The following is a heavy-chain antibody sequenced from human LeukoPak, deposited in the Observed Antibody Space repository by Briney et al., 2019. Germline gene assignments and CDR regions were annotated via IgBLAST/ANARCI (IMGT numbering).Heavy chain of an antibody. CDR1: GYTFTGYY. Sequence: GASVKVSCKASGYTFTGYYMHWVRQAPGQGLEWMGWINPNSGGTNYAQKFQGRVTMTRDTSISTAYMELSRLRSDDTAVYYCARFKVNKGKSRHIDYWGQETLVTVSS. J-gene: IGHJ4*02. D-gene: IGHD1/OR15-1a*01. CDR3: ARFKVNKGKSRHIDY. V-gene: IGHV1-2*02. CDR2: INPNSGGT.